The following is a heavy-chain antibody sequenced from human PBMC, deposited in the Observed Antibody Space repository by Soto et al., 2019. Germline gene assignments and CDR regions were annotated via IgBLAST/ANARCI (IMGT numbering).Heavy chain of an antibody. CDR2: IYYSGST. Sequence: SETLSLTCTVSGGSISSYYWSWIRQPPGKGLEWIGYIYYSGSTNYNPSLKSRVTISVDTSKNQFSLKLSSVTAADTAVYYCARPRGQSWFDPWGQGTLVTVSS. CDR1: GGSISSYY. CDR3: ARPRGQSWFDP. D-gene: IGHD3-9*01. V-gene: IGHV4-59*08. J-gene: IGHJ5*02.